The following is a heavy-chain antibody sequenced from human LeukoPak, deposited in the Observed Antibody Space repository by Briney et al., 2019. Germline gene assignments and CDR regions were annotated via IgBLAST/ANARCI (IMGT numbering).Heavy chain of an antibody. CDR2: ISSSSSYI. CDR1: GFTFSSYS. Sequence: GGPLRLSCAASGFTFSSYSMNWVRQAPGKGLEWASSISSSSSYIYYADSVKGRFTISRDNAKNSLYLQMNSLRAEDTAVYYCAELGITMIGGVWGKGTTVTISS. V-gene: IGHV3-21*01. D-gene: IGHD3-10*02. CDR3: AELGITMIGGV. J-gene: IGHJ6*04.